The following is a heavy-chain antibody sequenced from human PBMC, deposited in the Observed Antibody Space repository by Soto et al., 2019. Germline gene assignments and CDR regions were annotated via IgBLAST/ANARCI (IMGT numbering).Heavy chain of an antibody. Sequence: GGSLRLSCAASGFTFSSYGMHWVRQAPGKGLEWVAVIWYDGSNKYYADSVKGRFTISRDNSKNTLYLQMNSLRAEDTAVYYCARGERLGTARRQLVLIDYWGQGTLVTVSS. CDR3: ARGERLGTARRQLVLIDY. CDR2: IWYDGSNK. CDR1: GFTFSSYG. V-gene: IGHV3-33*01. J-gene: IGHJ4*02. D-gene: IGHD6-13*01.